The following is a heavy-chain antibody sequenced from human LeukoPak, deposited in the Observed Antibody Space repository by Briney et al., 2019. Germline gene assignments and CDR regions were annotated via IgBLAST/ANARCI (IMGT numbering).Heavy chain of an antibody. Sequence: ASVKVSCKASGYTFTGYYMHWVRQAPGQGLEWMGRINPNSGGTNYAQKFHGRVTMTRDTSISTAYMELSRLRSDDTAVYYCASHPRRDSSGYPVYWGQGTLVTVSS. CDR1: GYTFTGYY. CDR2: INPNSGGT. CDR3: ASHPRRDSSGYPVY. V-gene: IGHV1-2*06. J-gene: IGHJ4*02. D-gene: IGHD3-22*01.